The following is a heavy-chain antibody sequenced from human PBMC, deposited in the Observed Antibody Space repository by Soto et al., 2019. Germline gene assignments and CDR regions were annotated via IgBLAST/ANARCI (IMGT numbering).Heavy chain of an antibody. CDR3: ARNVLRFLEWLSPSFDP. V-gene: IGHV4-4*02. CDR2: IYHSGST. J-gene: IGHJ5*02. Sequence: SETLSLTCAVSGGSISSSNWWSWVRQPPGKGLEGIGEIYHSGSTNYNPSLKSRVTISVDTSKNQFSLKLSSVTAADTAVYYCARNVLRFLEWLSPSFDPWGQGTLVTVSS. CDR1: GGSISSSNW. D-gene: IGHD3-3*01.